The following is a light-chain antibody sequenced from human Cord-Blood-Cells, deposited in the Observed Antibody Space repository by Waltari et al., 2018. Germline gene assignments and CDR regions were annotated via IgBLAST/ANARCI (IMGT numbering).Light chain of an antibody. CDR1: QSVSSY. V-gene: IGKV3-11*01. J-gene: IGKJ2*03. Sequence: EIVLTQSPATLSLYPGERATLSCRASQSVSSYLAWYHQKPGQAPRLLIYEASNRATGIPARFSGSGSGTDFTLTISSLEPEDFAVYYCQQRSNWPYSFGQGTKLEIK. CDR3: QQRSNWPYS. CDR2: EAS.